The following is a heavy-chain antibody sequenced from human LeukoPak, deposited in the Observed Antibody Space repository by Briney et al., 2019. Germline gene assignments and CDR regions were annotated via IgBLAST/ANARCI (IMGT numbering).Heavy chain of an antibody. J-gene: IGHJ4*02. CDR3: ARDWVYKIDY. CDR2: ISHDGII. CDR1: GFTFSTYC. Sequence: QPGGSLRLSCAASGFTFSTYCMRWVRRTPGKGLVWVSRISHDGIISYADSVKGRFTISRDNAKNTLILQMNSLRVEDTAVYYCARDWVYKIDYWGRGTLVTVSS. V-gene: IGHV3-74*01. D-gene: IGHD5-24*01.